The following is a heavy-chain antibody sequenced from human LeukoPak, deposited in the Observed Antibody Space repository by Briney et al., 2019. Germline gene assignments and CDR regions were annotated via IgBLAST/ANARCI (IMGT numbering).Heavy chain of an antibody. V-gene: IGHV4-59*01. CDR3: ASSAGTAMVVY. J-gene: IGHJ4*02. CDR1: GGSISSYH. Sequence: SETLSLTCTVSGGSISSYHWSWIRQPPGKGLEWIGYIYYSGSTNYNPSLKSRVTISVDTSKNQFSLKLSSVTAADTAVYYCASSAGTAMVVYWGQGTLVTVSS. D-gene: IGHD5-18*01. CDR2: IYYSGST.